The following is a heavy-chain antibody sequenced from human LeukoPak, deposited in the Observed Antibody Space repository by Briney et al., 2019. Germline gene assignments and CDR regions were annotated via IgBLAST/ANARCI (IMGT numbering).Heavy chain of an antibody. CDR1: GFTFSSSA. V-gene: IGHV3-30*02. D-gene: IGHD3-22*01. CDR3: AKAGTMTYFDY. Sequence: PGGSLRLSCAASGFTFSSSAMSWVRQAPGKGLEWVAVIWYDGSNKYYADSVKGRFTISRDNSKNTLYLQMNSLRAEDTAVYYCAKAGTMTYFDYWGQGTLVTVSS. J-gene: IGHJ4*02. CDR2: IWYDGSNK.